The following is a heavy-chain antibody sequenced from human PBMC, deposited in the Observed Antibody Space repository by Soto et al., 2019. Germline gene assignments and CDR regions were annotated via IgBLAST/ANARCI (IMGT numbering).Heavy chain of an antibody. CDR1: GGSFSGYY. D-gene: IGHD2-15*01. Sequence: SETLSLTCAVYGGSFSGYYWSWIRQPPGKGLEWIGEINHSGSTNYNPSLKSRVTISVDTSKNQFSLKLSSVTAADTAVYYCARVSKGDIVVVVAPLGPFDYWGQGTLVTVSS. V-gene: IGHV4-34*01. CDR2: INHSGST. CDR3: ARVSKGDIVVVVAPLGPFDY. J-gene: IGHJ4*02.